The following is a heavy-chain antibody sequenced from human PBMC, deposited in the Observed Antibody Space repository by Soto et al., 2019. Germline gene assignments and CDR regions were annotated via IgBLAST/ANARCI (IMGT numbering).Heavy chain of an antibody. CDR1: GGTFSSYA. Sequence: SVKVSCKASGGTFSSYAISWVRQAPGKGLEWMGGIIPIFGTANYAQKFQGRVTITADESTSTAYMELSSLRSEDTAVYYCARRIAAAGIESYYYYGMDVWGQGTTVTVSS. J-gene: IGHJ6*02. CDR3: ARRIAAAGIESYYYYGMDV. V-gene: IGHV1-69*13. D-gene: IGHD6-13*01. CDR2: IIPIFGTA.